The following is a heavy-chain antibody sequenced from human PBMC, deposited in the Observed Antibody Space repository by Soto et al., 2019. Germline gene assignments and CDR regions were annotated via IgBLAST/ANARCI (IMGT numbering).Heavy chain of an antibody. CDR3: ARGSYVDTAMVLREPFYFDY. J-gene: IGHJ4*02. D-gene: IGHD5-18*01. V-gene: IGHV1-69*13. Sequence: SVKVSCRASGGTFSSYAISWVRQAPGQGLEWMGGIIPIFGTANYAQKFQGRVTITADESTSTAYMELSSLRSEDTAVYYCARGSYVDTAMVLREPFYFDYWGQGTLVTVSS. CDR2: IIPIFGTA. CDR1: GGTFSSYA.